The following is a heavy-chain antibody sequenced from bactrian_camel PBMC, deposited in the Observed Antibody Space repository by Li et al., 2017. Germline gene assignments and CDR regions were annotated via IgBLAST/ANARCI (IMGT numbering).Heavy chain of an antibody. CDR3: VRSSGYWSFDY. CDR2: IDLGGGAE. CDR1: VDRHKTNC. V-gene: IGHV3S53*01. Sequence: HVQLVESGGDSVQPGGSLRLSCAFSVDRHKTNCVAWFRQRPGQEREGLAAIDLGGGAETYIDSVKGRFTISRDNAQKMVYLQMNSLKPEDTAAYYCVRSSGYWSFDYWGQGTQVTVS. J-gene: IGHJ6*01. D-gene: IGHD2*01.